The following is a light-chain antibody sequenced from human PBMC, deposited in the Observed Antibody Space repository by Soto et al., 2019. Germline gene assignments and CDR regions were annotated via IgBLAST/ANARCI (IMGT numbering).Light chain of an antibody. CDR3: QQRSTWPGT. J-gene: IGKJ2*01. V-gene: IGKV3-11*01. Sequence: EVVLTQSPATLSLSPGERVTLSCRASQSVNNDLAWYQQKPGQAPRLLIYDASNRATDIPARFSGSGSRTDFTLTISTLEPEDFAVYYCQQRSTWPGTFGQGTKLEIK. CDR2: DAS. CDR1: QSVNND.